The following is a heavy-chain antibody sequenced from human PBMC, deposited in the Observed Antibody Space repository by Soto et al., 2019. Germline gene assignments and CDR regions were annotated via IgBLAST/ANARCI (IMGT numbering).Heavy chain of an antibody. CDR2: MNPNSGNT. Sequence: ASVKVSCKASGYTFTSYDINWVRQATGQGLEWMGWMNPNSGNTGYAQKFQGRVTMTRNTSISTAYMELSSLRSEDTAVYYCARGRFVGGYSSSWYVDYFDYWGQGTLVTVSS. V-gene: IGHV1-8*01. CDR3: ARGRFVGGYSSSWYVDYFDY. CDR1: GYTFTSYD. J-gene: IGHJ4*02. D-gene: IGHD6-13*01.